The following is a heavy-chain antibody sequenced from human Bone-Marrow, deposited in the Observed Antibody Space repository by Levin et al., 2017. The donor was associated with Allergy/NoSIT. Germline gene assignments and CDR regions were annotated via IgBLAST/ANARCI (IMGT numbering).Heavy chain of an antibody. CDR2: LSWNSATV. CDR1: GFPFDDYA. V-gene: IGHV3-9*01. Sequence: PGGSLLLSFSSSGFPFDDYAMHWVRQAPGKGLEWVAGLSWNSATVAYADFVNDRFTISRDNAGNSLSLQMNSLRPEDTALYYCTRDTGGHSYGFYGMDVWGQGTTVTVSS. J-gene: IGHJ6*02. CDR3: TRDTGGHSYGFYGMDV. D-gene: IGHD5-18*01.